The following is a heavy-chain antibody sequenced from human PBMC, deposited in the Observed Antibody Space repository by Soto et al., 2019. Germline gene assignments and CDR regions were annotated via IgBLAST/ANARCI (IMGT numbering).Heavy chain of an antibody. J-gene: IGHJ6*03. CDR3: ARRSGYDYDYYYYYMDV. V-gene: IGHV3-64*01. CDR1: GFTLSSYA. Sequence: PGGSLRLSCAASGFTLSSYAMHWVRQAPGKGLEYVSAISSNGGSTYYANSVKGRFAISRDNSKNTLYLQMGSLRAEDMAVYYCARRSGYDYDYYYYYMDVWGKGTTVTVSS. D-gene: IGHD5-12*01. CDR2: ISSNGGST.